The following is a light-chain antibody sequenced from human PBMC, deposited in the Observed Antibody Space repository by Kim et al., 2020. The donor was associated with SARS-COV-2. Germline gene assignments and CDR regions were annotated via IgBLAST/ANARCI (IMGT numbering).Light chain of an antibody. Sequence: AVQMTQSPSSLSASVGDRVTITCRASQGIRDDLDWYQQKPGKAPKLLISGASTLQSGVPSRFSGSGSGTDFTLTISSLQPEDFAIYYCLQDYYYPLTFGEGTKVDIK. CDR3: LQDYYYPLT. CDR1: QGIRDD. CDR2: GAS. V-gene: IGKV1-6*01. J-gene: IGKJ4*01.